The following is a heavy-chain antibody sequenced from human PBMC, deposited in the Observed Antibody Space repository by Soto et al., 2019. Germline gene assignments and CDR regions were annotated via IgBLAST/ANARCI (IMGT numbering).Heavy chain of an antibody. J-gene: IGHJ4*02. CDR2: ISGSGGST. CDR3: AKGRMVVAAPLDY. Sequence: EVQLLESGGGLVQPGGSLRLSCAASGFTFSSYAMSWVLQAPGKGLEWVSAISGSGGSTYYADSVKGRFTISRDKSKNTLYLQMNSLRAEDTAVYYCAKGRMVVAAPLDYWGQGTLVTVSS. D-gene: IGHD2-15*01. V-gene: IGHV3-23*01. CDR1: GFTFSSYA.